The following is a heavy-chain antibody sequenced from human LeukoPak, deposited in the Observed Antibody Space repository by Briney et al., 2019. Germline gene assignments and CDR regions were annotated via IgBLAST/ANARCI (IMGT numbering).Heavy chain of an antibody. J-gene: IGHJ4*02. CDR1: GGTFSSYA. Sequence: SVKVSCKASGGTFSSYAISWVRQAPGQGLEWMGGIIPIFGTANYAQKFQGRVTITTDESTSTAYMELSSLRSEDTAAYYCARSLIVVVPAAKLGYSYGYFDYWGQGTLVTVSS. V-gene: IGHV1-69*05. D-gene: IGHD2-2*01. CDR2: IIPIFGTA. CDR3: ARSLIVVVPAAKLGYSYGYFDY.